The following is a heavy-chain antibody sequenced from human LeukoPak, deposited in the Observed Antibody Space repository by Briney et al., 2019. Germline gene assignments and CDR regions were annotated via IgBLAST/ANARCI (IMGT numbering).Heavy chain of an antibody. CDR2: IYYSGST. CDR3: ARRLRSHWYFDL. CDR1: GGSISSYY. Sequence: SETLSLTCTVSGGSISSYYWSWIRQPPGKGPEWIGYIYYSGSTNYNPSLKSRVTISVDTSKNQFSLKLSSVTAADTAVYYCARRLRSHWYFDLWGRGTLVTVSS. J-gene: IGHJ2*01. V-gene: IGHV4-59*01. D-gene: IGHD2-8*01.